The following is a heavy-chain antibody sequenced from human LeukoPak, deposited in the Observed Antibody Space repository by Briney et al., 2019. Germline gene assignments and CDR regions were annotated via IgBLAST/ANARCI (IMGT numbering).Heavy chain of an antibody. V-gene: IGHV3-7*03. D-gene: IGHD3-10*01. Sequence: GGSLRLSCAASGFTLSSYWMSWVRQAPGKGLEWVANIKEDGSEKYYVDSVKGRFTISRDNAQNSVYLHMNSLTDEDTALYYCARDWVAGVPFDAFDIWGQGTMVSVSS. CDR3: ARDWVAGVPFDAFDI. J-gene: IGHJ3*02. CDR1: GFTLSSYW. CDR2: IKEDGSEK.